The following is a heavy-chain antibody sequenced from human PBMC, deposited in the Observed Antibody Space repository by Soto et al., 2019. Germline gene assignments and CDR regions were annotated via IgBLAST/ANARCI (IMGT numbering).Heavy chain of an antibody. D-gene: IGHD3-10*01. CDR2: FTRSGNT. V-gene: IGHV3-23*01. Sequence: GGSLRLSCAASGFTFSNYAMSWVRQAPGKGLEWVSTFTRSGNTYYADSVKGRFTISRDNSKNTLNLQRDSLRAEDPAVYYCAREFAPGSPNYDYWGLGTLVNVSS. CDR3: AREFAPGSPNYDY. J-gene: IGHJ4*02. CDR1: GFTFSNYA.